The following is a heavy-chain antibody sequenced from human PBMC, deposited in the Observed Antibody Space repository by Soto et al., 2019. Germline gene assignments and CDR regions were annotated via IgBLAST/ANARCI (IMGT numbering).Heavy chain of an antibody. D-gene: IGHD6-13*01. J-gene: IGHJ6*02. CDR3: AKVSGAAGIPINYYYGMDV. CDR2: ISYDGSNK. Sequence: QVQLVESGGGVVQPGRSLRLSCAASGFTFSSYGMHWVRQAPGKGLEWVAVISYDGSNKYYADSVKGRFTISRDNSKNTLYLQMNSLRAEDTAVYYCAKVSGAAGIPINYYYGMDVWGQGTTVTVSS. CDR1: GFTFSSYG. V-gene: IGHV3-30*18.